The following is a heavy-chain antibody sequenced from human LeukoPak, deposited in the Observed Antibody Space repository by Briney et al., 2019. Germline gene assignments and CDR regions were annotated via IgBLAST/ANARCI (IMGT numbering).Heavy chain of an antibody. V-gene: IGHV1-2*02. CDR2: IGPMNGGT. Sequence: ASVKVSCKPSGYSFIDYYLHWVRQAPGQGLEWMGWIGPMNGGTDYAQKFRGRVTMTRDTSISTAYMELNTLRSDDTAMYYCARHLSGDTDWYFDVWGRGTLVTVSS. CDR1: GYSFIDYY. J-gene: IGHJ2*01. D-gene: IGHD7-27*01. CDR3: ARHLSGDTDWYFDV.